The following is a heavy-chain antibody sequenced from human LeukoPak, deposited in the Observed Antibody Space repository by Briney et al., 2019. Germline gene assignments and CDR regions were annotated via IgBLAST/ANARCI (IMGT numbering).Heavy chain of an antibody. CDR2: IRYDGSNK. D-gene: IGHD6-13*01. Sequence: GGSLRLSCAASGFTFSSYAMHWVRQAPGKGLEWVAFIRYDGSNKYYADSVKGRFTISRDNSKNTLYLQMNSLRAEDTAVNYCAKVVKICIAAAGHCKTGWVDYWGQGTLVTVSS. CDR3: AKVVKICIAAAGHCKTGWVDY. V-gene: IGHV3-30*02. J-gene: IGHJ4*02. CDR1: GFTFSSYA.